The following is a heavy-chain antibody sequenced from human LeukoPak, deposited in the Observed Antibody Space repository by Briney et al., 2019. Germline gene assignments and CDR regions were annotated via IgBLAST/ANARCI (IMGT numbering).Heavy chain of an antibody. CDR2: INPNSGGT. CDR1: GYTFTGYY. Sequence: ASVKVSCKASGYTFTGYYIHWVRQAPGQGLEWMGWINPNSGGTNNAQKFQGRVTMTRDTSISTAYMELSSLRSDDTAVYYCARDLTHRRNYDNSGYQIVPAFWGQGTLVTVSS. CDR3: ARDLTHRRNYDNSGYQIVPAF. V-gene: IGHV1-2*02. D-gene: IGHD3-22*01. J-gene: IGHJ4*02.